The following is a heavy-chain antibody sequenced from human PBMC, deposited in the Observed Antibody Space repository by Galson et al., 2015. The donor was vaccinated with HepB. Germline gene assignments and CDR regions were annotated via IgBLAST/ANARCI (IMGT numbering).Heavy chain of an antibody. CDR1: GGSFSGYY. D-gene: IGHD3-10*01. V-gene: IGHV4-34*01. Sequence: LSLTCAVYGGSFSGYYWSWIRQPPGKGLEWIGEINHSGSTNYNPSLKSRVTISVDTSKNQFSLKLSSVTAADTAVYYCARVITMVRGYNSYFDYWGQGTLVTVSS. CDR2: INHSGST. J-gene: IGHJ4*02. CDR3: ARVITMVRGYNSYFDY.